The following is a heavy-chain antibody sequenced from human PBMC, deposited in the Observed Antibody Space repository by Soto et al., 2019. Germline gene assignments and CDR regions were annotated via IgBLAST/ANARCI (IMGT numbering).Heavy chain of an antibody. CDR1: GYTFTNYY. V-gene: IGHV1-46*03. J-gene: IGHJ3*01. CDR2: INPNGGST. Sequence: QVQLVQSGAEVKKPGASVRVSCKASGYTFTNYYIDWVRQAPGQGLEWMGIINPNGGSTMYAQKCQGRVTMTRDTSTSTVYMELSRLRSEDTAVYYCAIAACTTVTNRLNDVFDVWGQGTMVTVSS. D-gene: IGHD4-4*01. CDR3: AIAACTTVTNRLNDVFDV.